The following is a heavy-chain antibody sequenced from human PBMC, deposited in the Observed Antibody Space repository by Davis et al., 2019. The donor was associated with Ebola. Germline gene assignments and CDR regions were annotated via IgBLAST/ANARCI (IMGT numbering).Heavy chain of an antibody. J-gene: IGHJ4*02. CDR3: ARGRRYSYGPAVY. Sequence: SETLSLTCAVYGGSFSGYYWSWIRQPPGKGLEWIGYIYYSGSTNYNPSLKSRVTISVDTSKNQFSLKLSSATAADTAVYYCARGRRYSYGPAVYWGQGTLVTVSS. CDR2: IYYSGST. V-gene: IGHV4-59*12. CDR1: GGSFSGYY. D-gene: IGHD5-18*01.